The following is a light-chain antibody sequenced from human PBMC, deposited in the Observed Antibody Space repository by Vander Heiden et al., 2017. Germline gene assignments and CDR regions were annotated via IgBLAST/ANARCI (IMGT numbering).Light chain of an antibody. CDR3: QQYDTTART. V-gene: IGKV3-20*01. Sequence: EIVLTQSPGTLSLSPGERATLSCRASQSLTNSYLAWYQQRPGQPPRLLNYGVSNRATGIPDRFSGSGSGTDFTLTISRLEPEDFAVYYCQQYDTTARTFGQGTTVEIK. J-gene: IGKJ1*01. CDR2: GVS. CDR1: QSLTNSY.